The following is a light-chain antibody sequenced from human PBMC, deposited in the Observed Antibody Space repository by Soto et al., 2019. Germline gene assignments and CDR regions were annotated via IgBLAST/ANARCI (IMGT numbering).Light chain of an antibody. CDR3: QQYNNWAPWT. CDR1: QSVSSN. CDR2: GAS. J-gene: IGKJ1*01. Sequence: EIVMTQSPATLSVSPGERVTLSCRASQSVSSNLAWYQQKPGQAPRLLIYGASTRATGIPARFSGSGSGTEFTLTISSLQSEDFAVYYCQQYNNWAPWTFGQGTKVEIK. V-gene: IGKV3-15*01.